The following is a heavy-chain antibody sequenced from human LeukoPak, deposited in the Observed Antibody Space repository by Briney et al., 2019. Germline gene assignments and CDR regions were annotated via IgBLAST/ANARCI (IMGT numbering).Heavy chain of an antibody. CDR2: IIPILGIA. J-gene: IGHJ4*02. V-gene: IGHV1-69*04. Sequence: ASVKVSCKASGGTLSSYAISWVRQAPGQGLEWMGRIIPILGIANYAQKFQGRVTITADKSTSTAYMELSSLRSEDTAVYYCARDEEKYYYDSSGYHIPYFDHWGQGTLVTVSS. CDR3: ARDEEKYYYDSSGYHIPYFDH. CDR1: GGTLSSYA. D-gene: IGHD3-22*01.